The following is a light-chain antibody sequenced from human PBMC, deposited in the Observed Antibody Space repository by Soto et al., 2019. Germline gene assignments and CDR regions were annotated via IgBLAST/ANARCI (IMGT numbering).Light chain of an antibody. CDR3: QKYGSSST. J-gene: IGKJ4*01. Sequence: EIVLTQSPGTLSLSPGERATLSCRASQTLSSSYLAWYQHKHGQAPRLLIYGASNRATGIPDRFSGSESGTDFTLTISSLEPEDFAMYYCQKYGSSSTFGGGTKVEIK. CDR1: QTLSSSY. V-gene: IGKV3-20*01. CDR2: GAS.